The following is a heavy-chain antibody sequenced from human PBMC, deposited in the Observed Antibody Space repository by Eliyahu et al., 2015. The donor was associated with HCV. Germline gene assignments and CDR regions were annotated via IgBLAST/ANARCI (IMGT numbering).Heavy chain of an antibody. D-gene: IGHD3-22*01. CDR1: GGSFSGYY. CDR3: ARDRYYDSSGQFGGADY. CDR2: INXSGST. V-gene: IGHV4-34*01. J-gene: IGHJ4*02. Sequence: LTCAVYGGSFSGYYWSWIRQPPGKGLEWIGEINXSGSTNYNPSLKSRVTISVDTSKNQFSLKLSSVTAADTAVYYCARDRYYDSSGQFGGADYWGQGTLVTVSS.